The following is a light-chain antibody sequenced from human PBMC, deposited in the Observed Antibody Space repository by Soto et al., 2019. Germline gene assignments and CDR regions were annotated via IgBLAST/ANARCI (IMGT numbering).Light chain of an antibody. CDR1: SSDVGGYNY. CDR2: EVS. V-gene: IGLV2-14*01. J-gene: IGLJ1*01. Sequence: QSALTQPASVSGSPGQSITISCTGTSSDVGGYNYVSWYQQHPGKAPKLMIYEVSNRPSGVSNRFSASKSGNTASLTISGLQADDAANYYGSSYTSSSTYVFGTGTKLTVL. CDR3: SSYTSSSTYV.